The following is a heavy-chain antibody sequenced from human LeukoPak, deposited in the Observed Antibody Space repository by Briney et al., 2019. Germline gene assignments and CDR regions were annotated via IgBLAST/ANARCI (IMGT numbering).Heavy chain of an antibody. V-gene: IGHV4-39*07. J-gene: IGHJ6*03. Sequence: PSETLSLTCTVPGGSISSSSYYWGWIRQPPGKGLEWIGSIYYSGSTYYNPSLKSRVTISVDTSKNQFSLKLSSVTAADTAVYYCARGGSGWNYYYYYMDVWGKGTTVTISS. CDR3: ARGGSGWNYYYYYMDV. CDR1: GGSISSSSYY. CDR2: IYYSGST. D-gene: IGHD6-19*01.